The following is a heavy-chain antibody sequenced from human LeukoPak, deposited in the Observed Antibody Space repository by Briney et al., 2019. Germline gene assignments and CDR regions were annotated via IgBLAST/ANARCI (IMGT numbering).Heavy chain of an antibody. Sequence: GGSLRLSCAASEFTFSNNWMSWVRQAPGKGPEWVASIKEDGSIKYYVDSVKGRFTISRDNAKNSLYLQMNSLRAEDTAVYYCARDRGYSYGWYFDYWGQGTLVTVSS. CDR1: EFTFSNNW. D-gene: IGHD5-18*01. J-gene: IGHJ4*02. V-gene: IGHV3-7*01. CDR3: ARDRGYSYGWYFDY. CDR2: IKEDGSIK.